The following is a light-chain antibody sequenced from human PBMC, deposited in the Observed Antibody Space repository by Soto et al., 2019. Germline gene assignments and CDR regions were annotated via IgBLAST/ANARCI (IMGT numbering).Light chain of an antibody. CDR1: QSLNRD. CDR2: GAS. J-gene: IGKJ1*01. V-gene: IGKV3-15*01. CDR3: QQYNNWPRT. Sequence: IVMTQSPATLSMSPGERAALCCRASQSLNRDLAWYQQKPGQSPRLLIFGASIRATGIPARFSGSGSGTEFTLTISSLQSEDFAVYYCQQYNNWPRTFGQGTKVDI.